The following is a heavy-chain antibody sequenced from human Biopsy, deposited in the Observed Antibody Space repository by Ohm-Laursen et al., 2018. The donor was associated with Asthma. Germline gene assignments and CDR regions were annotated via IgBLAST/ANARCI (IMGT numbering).Heavy chain of an antibody. CDR2: HDHEEGGT. CDR1: GYSLTDLS. D-gene: IGHD4-17*01. Sequence: GASVKVSCKFSGYSLTDLSMHWVRPAPGQGLEWMGGHDHEEGGTVNARRFQGRVTMTEDTSTDTAYMELSSLSSDDTAVYYCASDFPKDYVRYNFQFWGQGTLVTVSS. V-gene: IGHV1-24*01. CDR3: ASDFPKDYVRYNFQF. J-gene: IGHJ4*02.